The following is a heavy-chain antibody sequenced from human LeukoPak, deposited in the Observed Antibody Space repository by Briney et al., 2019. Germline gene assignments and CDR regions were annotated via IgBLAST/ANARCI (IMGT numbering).Heavy chain of an antibody. CDR2: IIPIFGTA. J-gene: IGHJ5*02. CDR3: ASRPIRYSSSWYRDWFDP. V-gene: IGHV1-69*13. Sequence: GASVKVSCKASGYTFTGYYMHWVRQAPGQGLECMGGIIPIFGTANYAQKFQGRVTITADESTSTAYMELSSLRSEDTAVYYCASRPIRYSSSWYRDWFDPWGQGTLVTVSS. CDR1: GYTFTGYY. D-gene: IGHD6-13*01.